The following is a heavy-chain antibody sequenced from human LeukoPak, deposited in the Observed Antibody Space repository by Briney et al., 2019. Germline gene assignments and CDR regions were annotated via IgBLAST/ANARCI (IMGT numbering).Heavy chain of an antibody. CDR2: ISWNSGSI. J-gene: IGHJ4*02. V-gene: IGHV3-9*01. CDR3: ARVGHLGGGDY. D-gene: IGHD3-16*01. CDR1: GFTFDDYA. Sequence: PGGSLGLSCAASGFTFDDYAMHWVRQAPGKGLEWVSGISWNSGSIGYADSVKGRFTISKDNAKNSLYLQMNSLRAEDTAVYYCARVGHLGGGDYWGQGTLVTVSS.